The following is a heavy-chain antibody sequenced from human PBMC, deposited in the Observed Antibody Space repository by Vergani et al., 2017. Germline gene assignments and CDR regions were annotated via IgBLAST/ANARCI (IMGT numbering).Heavy chain of an antibody. CDR3: ARHSTVEWLVKLGWIDP. CDR2: IYYRGNT. Sequence: QLQLQESGPGLVKPSATLSLTCSVSGVSIRSSNYYWGWIRQPPGQGLEWIASIYYRGNTYYNPSLESRVTISVDPSKNQFSLKLSSVTAADTAVYFCARHSTVEWLVKLGWIDPWGQGILVTVSS. CDR1: GVSIRSSNYY. V-gene: IGHV4-39*01. D-gene: IGHD6-19*01. J-gene: IGHJ5*02.